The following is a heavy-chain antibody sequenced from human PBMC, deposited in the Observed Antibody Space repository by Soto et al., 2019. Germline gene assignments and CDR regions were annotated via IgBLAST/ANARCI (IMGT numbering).Heavy chain of an antibody. CDR1: GFTFSSYA. J-gene: IGHJ3*02. V-gene: IGHV3-23*01. CDR2: ISGSGGST. D-gene: IGHD6-19*01. CDR3: AKRQFYAFDI. Sequence: GGSLRLSCAASGFTFSSYAMSWVRQAPGKGLEWVSAISGSGGSTYYADSVKGRFTISRDNSKNAVYLQMNSLRAEDTAVYYCAKRQFYAFDIWGQGTMVTVSS.